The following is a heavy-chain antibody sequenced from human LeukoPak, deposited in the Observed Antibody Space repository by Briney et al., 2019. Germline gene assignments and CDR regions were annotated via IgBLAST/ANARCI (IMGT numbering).Heavy chain of an antibody. Sequence: PGGSLRLSCAASGFTVSSNYMSWVRQAPGKGLEWVSAISGSGGGTYYADSVKGRFTISRDNSKNTLCLQMNSLRAEDTAVYYCARYGRELYYFDYWGQGTLVTVSS. CDR3: ARYGRELYYFDY. D-gene: IGHD1-26*01. CDR1: GFTVSSNY. CDR2: ISGSGGGT. V-gene: IGHV3-23*01. J-gene: IGHJ4*02.